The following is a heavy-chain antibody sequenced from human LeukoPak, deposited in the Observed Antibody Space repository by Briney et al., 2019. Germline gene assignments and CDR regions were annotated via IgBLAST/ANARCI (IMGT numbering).Heavy chain of an antibody. D-gene: IGHD3-3*01. J-gene: IGHJ4*02. V-gene: IGHV3-30-3*01. CDR1: GFTFSNHW. CDR2: ISYDGSNK. Sequence: GGSLRLSCVASGFTFSNHWMTWVRQAPGRGLEWVAVISYDGSNKYYADSVKGRFTISRDNSKNTLYLQMNSLRAEDTAVYYCASVRGRFTIFGVAYTQTDYWGQGTLVTVSS. CDR3: ASVRGRFTIFGVAYTQTDY.